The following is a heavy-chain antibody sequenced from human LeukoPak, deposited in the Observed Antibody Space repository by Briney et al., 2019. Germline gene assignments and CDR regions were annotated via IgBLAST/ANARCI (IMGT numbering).Heavy chain of an antibody. CDR1: GGSISSSNW. Sequence: PSGTLSLTCAVSGGSISSSNWWSWVRQPPGKGLEWIGEIYHSGSTNYNPSLKSRVTISVDKSKNQFSLKLSSVTAADTAMYYCATLAAAGNLDFDYWGQGTLVTVSS. CDR2: IYHSGST. V-gene: IGHV4-4*02. D-gene: IGHD6-13*01. CDR3: ATLAAAGNLDFDY. J-gene: IGHJ4*02.